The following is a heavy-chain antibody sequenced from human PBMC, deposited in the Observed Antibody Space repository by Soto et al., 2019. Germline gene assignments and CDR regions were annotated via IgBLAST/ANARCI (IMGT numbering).Heavy chain of an antibody. CDR3: ARDAQDIVVVVAATGDAFDI. J-gene: IGHJ3*02. CDR1: GFTFSSYG. D-gene: IGHD2-15*01. V-gene: IGHV3-33*01. Sequence: GGSLRLSCAASGFTFSSYGMHWVRQAPGKGLEWVAVIWYDGSNKYYADSVKGRFTISRDNSKNTLYLQMNSLRAEDTAVYYCARDAQDIVVVVAATGDAFDIWGQGTMVTVSS. CDR2: IWYDGSNK.